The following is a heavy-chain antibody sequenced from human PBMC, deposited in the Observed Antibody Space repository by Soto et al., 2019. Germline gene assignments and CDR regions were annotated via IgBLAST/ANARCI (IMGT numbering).Heavy chain of an antibody. J-gene: IGHJ4*02. V-gene: IGHV4-4*07. CDR2: IYTSGTT. CDR1: GRSMSGYY. D-gene: IGHD3-9*01. Sequence: SETLSLTCTVSGRSMSGYYWSWIRQPAGERLEWIGRIYTSGTTDFNPSLKGRVTMSVDTSKNQFSLRLTSVTAADTALYYCAREDYYDTGYYVVWGQGTQVTVSS. CDR3: AREDYYDTGYYVV.